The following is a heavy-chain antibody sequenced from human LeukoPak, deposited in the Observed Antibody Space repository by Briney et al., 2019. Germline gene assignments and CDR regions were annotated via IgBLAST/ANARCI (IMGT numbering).Heavy chain of an antibody. CDR3: ARDRPRAV. V-gene: IGHV3-53*01. Sequence: PGGSLRLSCAASGFSVSSNHMSWVRQAPGKGLEWVSVIYSGGTTYYADSVKGRFTISRDNSKNTLYLQMNSLRAEDTAVYYCARDRPRAVWGQGTTVTVSS. CDR2: IYSGGTT. CDR1: GFSVSSNH. J-gene: IGHJ6*02.